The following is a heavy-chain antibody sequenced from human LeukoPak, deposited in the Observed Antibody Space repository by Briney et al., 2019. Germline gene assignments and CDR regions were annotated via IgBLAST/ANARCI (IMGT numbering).Heavy chain of an antibody. V-gene: IGHV4-39*07. CDR1: GGSISSPIYY. CDR3: ASTRRDGYPFDY. Sequence: SETLSLTCTVSGGSISSPIYYWGWIRQPPGKGLEWIGSIYYSGSTYDNPSLKSRVTISVDTSKNQFSLKLRSVTAADTAVYHCASTRRDGYPFDYWGQGTLVTVSS. J-gene: IGHJ4*02. CDR2: IYYSGST. D-gene: IGHD5-24*01.